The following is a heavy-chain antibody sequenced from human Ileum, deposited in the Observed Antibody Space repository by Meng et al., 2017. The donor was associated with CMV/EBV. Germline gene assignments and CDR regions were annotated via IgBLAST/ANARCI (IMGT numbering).Heavy chain of an antibody. V-gene: IGHV1-2*02. CDR1: GYTFTGYY. CDR2: INSNSGGT. Sequence: ASVKVSCKASGYTFTGYYMHWVRQAPGQGLEWMGWINSNSGGTNYAQKFQGRVTMTRDTSISTAYMELSRLRSDDTAGYYCARDRGSGSYWDAFDIWGQGTMVTVSS. D-gene: IGHD3-10*01. J-gene: IGHJ3*02. CDR3: ARDRGSGSYWDAFDI.